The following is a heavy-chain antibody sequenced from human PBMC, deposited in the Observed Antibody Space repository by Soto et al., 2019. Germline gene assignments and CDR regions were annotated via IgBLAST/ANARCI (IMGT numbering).Heavy chain of an antibody. D-gene: IGHD1-26*01. Sequence: EVQLVESGGGLVQPGGSLRLSCSASGFPFSAYWMSWVRQAPGKGPEWVANIKHDGGEKYYVDSVRGRFNITRDNAKNSLSLQMNSLTGEDTAVYFCARVPPASVGATWPDSWGQGTLVTVSS. J-gene: IGHJ4*02. CDR1: GFPFSAYW. CDR3: ARVPPASVGATWPDS. CDR2: IKHDGGEK. V-gene: IGHV3-7*05.